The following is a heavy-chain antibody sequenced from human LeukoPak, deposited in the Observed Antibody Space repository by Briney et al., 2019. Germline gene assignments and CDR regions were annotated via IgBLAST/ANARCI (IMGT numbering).Heavy chain of an antibody. Sequence: PGGSLRLSCAASGFTFDDYAMHWVRQAPGKGLEWVSGISWNSGSIGYADSVEGRFTISRDNAKNSLYLQMNSLRAEDTALYYCAKGPRRQWLVFIGDYWGQGTLVTVSS. CDR1: GFTFDDYA. CDR3: AKGPRRQWLVFIGDY. V-gene: IGHV3-9*01. J-gene: IGHJ4*02. D-gene: IGHD6-19*01. CDR2: ISWNSGSI.